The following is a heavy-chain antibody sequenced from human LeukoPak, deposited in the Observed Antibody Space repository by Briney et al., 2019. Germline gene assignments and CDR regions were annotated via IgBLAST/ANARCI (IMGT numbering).Heavy chain of an antibody. CDR3: ARTPWFGELLFYYFDY. Sequence: ASVKVSCKASGYTFTSYYMHWVRQAPGQGLEWMGIINPSGGSTSYAQKFQGRVTMTRDTSTSTVYMELSRLRSEDTAVYYCARTPWFGELLFYYFDYWGQGTLVTVSS. CDR1: GYTFTSYY. D-gene: IGHD3-10*01. J-gene: IGHJ4*02. CDR2: INPSGGST. V-gene: IGHV1-46*01.